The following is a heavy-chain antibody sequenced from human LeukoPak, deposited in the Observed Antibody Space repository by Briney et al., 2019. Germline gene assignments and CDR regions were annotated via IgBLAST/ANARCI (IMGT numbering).Heavy chain of an antibody. Sequence: PSETLSLTCTVSGGXISSSSYYWGWIRQPPGKGLEWIGSIYYSGSTYYNPSLKSRVTISVDTSKNQFSLKLSSVTAADTAVYYCARREAGNFDYWGQGTLVTVSS. J-gene: IGHJ4*02. CDR3: ARREAGNFDY. CDR1: GGXISSSSYY. CDR2: IYYSGST. V-gene: IGHV4-39*01. D-gene: IGHD6-19*01.